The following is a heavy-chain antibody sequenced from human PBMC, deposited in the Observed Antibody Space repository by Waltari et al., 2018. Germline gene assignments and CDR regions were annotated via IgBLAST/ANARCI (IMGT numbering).Heavy chain of an antibody. CDR1: GFTFDDYA. CDR2: ISWNSGSI. D-gene: IGHD2-21*01. V-gene: IGHV3-9*01. J-gene: IGHJ5*02. CDR3: AKDRHMASGSWFDP. Sequence: EVQLVESGGGLVQPGRSLRLSCAASGFTFDDYAMHWVRQAPGKGLEWVSGISWNSGSIGYADSVKGRFTISRDNAKNSLYLQMSSLRAEDTALYYCAKDRHMASGSWFDPWGQGTLVTVSS.